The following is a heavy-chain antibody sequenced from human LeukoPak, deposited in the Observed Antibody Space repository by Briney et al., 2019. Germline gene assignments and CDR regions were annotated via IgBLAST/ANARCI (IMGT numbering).Heavy chain of an antibody. J-gene: IGHJ6*02. CDR1: GGSISSYY. Sequence: PSETLSLTCTVSGGSISSYYWSWIRQPPGKGLEWIGYIYYSGSTNYNPSLKSRVTISVDTSKNQFSLKLGSVTAADTAVYYCARHLSDDYYYYGMDVWGQGTTVTVSS. CDR2: IYYSGST. CDR3: ARHLSDDYYYYGMDV. V-gene: IGHV4-59*08.